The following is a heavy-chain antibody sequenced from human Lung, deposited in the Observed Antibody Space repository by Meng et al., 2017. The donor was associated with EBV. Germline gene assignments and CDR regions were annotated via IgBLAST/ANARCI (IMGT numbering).Heavy chain of an antibody. Sequence: QVQLQGSGPGLVKPSGTLSLTCTVSGESISSDIWWSWVRQPPGKGLEWIGEVYHRGDTNYNPSLKSRVDISVDKSKNQFYLSLFSVTAADTAVYYCGRDQGRELVNHWGQGTLVTVSS. CDR1: GESISSDIW. D-gene: IGHD1-1*01. J-gene: IGHJ4*02. CDR2: VYHRGDT. V-gene: IGHV4-4*02. CDR3: GRDQGRELVNH.